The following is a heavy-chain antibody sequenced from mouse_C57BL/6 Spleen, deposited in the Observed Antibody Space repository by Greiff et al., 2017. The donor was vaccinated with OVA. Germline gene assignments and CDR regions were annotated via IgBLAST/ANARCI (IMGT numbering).Heavy chain of an antibody. J-gene: IGHJ4*01. Sequence: QVQLKQSGPELVKPGASVKISCKASGYAFSSSWMNWVKQRPGKGLEWIGRIYPGDGDTNYNGKFKGKATLTAYQSSSTAYMQLSSLTSEDSAVYFCAGSWSEAMDYWGQGTSVTVSS. V-gene: IGHV1-82*01. CDR2: IYPGDGDT. CDR1: GYAFSSSW. CDR3: AGSWSEAMDY.